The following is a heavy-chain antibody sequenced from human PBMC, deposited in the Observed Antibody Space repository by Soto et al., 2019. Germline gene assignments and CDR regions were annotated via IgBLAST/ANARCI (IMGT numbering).Heavy chain of an antibody. CDR1: GGTFSSYA. Sequence: SVKVSCKASGGTFSSYAISWVRQAPGQGLEWMGGIIPIFGTANYAQKFQGRVTITADKSTSTAYMELSSLRSEDTAVYYCARGYCTNGVCGFDYWGQGTLVTVSS. V-gene: IGHV1-69*06. J-gene: IGHJ4*02. D-gene: IGHD2-8*01. CDR2: IIPIFGTA. CDR3: ARGYCTNGVCGFDY.